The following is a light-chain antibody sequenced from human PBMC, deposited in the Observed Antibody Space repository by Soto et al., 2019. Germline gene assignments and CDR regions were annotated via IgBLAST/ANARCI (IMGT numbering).Light chain of an antibody. CDR3: QQYGSSQIT. J-gene: IGKJ5*01. CDR1: QSVSSTY. V-gene: IGKV3-20*01. Sequence: EIVLTQSPGTLSLSPGERDTISCRASQSVSSTYLAWYQQKPGQSPRLLIYGASTRATGIPDRFSGSGSGTDFTLTISGLEPEDFAVYYCQQYGSSQITFGQGTRLEIK. CDR2: GAS.